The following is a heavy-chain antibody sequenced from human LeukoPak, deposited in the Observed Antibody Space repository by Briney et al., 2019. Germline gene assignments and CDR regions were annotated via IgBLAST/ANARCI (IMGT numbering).Heavy chain of an antibody. V-gene: IGHV3-21*04. D-gene: IGHD3-22*01. J-gene: IGHJ4*02. CDR1: GFTFSNYN. CDR3: AKASAMIVVVSKHFDY. CDR2: ISSSSSYI. Sequence: KPGGSLRLSCAASGFTFSNYNMNWVRQAPGKGLEWVSSISSSSSYIYYADSVKGRFTISRDNAKNSLYLQMNSLRAEDTAVYYCAKASAMIVVVSKHFDYWGQGTLVTVSS.